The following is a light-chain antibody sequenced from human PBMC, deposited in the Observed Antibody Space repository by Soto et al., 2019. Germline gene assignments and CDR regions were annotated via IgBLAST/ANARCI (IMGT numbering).Light chain of an antibody. CDR1: ISDVGSHNL. J-gene: IGLJ1*01. CDR3: CSFAGSNPFPYV. CDR2: EVN. Sequence: QPALTQPASVSGSPGQSITISCTGTISDVGSHNLVSWYQQHPDKAPKLIIYEVNERPSGVSSRFSGSKPGNTASLTVSGLQPDDEADYHCCSFAGSNPFPYVFGTGTKVTVL. V-gene: IGLV2-23*02.